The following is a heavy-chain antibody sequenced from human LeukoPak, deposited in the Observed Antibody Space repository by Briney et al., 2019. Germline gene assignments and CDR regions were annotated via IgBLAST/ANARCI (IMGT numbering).Heavy chain of an antibody. J-gene: IGHJ4*02. V-gene: IGHV3-53*01. CDR1: GFTFSSNS. Sequence: GGSLRLSCTVSGFTFSSNSMSWVRQAPGKGLEWVPFIYSDNTHYSNSVKGRFTISRDNSKNTLYLQMNSLRAEDTAVYYCARRAGAYSHPYDYWGQGTLVTVSS. CDR3: ARRAGAYSHPYDY. D-gene: IGHD4/OR15-4a*01. CDR2: IYSDNT.